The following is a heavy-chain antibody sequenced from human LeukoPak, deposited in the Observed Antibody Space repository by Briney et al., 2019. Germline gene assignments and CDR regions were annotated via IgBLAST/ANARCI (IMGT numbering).Heavy chain of an antibody. CDR3: ARDLYPWYYFDY. Sequence: ASVKVSFTASGYTFTSYYMHWVRQAPGQGLEWMGIINPSGGSTSYAQKFQGRVTMTRDTSTSTVYMELSSLRSEDTAVYYCARDLYPWYYFDYWGQGTLVTVSS. D-gene: IGHD2/OR15-2a*01. CDR1: GYTFTSYY. CDR2: INPSGGST. V-gene: IGHV1-46*01. J-gene: IGHJ4*02.